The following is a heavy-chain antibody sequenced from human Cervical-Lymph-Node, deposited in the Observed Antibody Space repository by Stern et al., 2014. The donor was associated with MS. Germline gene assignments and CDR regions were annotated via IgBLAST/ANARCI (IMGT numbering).Heavy chain of an antibody. CDR2: LNPSGGST. Sequence: QVQLGQSGAEVKKPGASVKVSCKASGCTFTSYYMHWVRQAPGQGLEWMGILNPSGGSTSYAQKFQGRVTMTRDTSTSTVYMELSSLRSEDTAVYYCARQSGGEAVAGTSLYYWGQGTLVTVSS. J-gene: IGHJ4*02. CDR1: GCTFTSYY. V-gene: IGHV1-46*01. CDR3: ARQSGGEAVAGTSLYY. D-gene: IGHD6-19*01.